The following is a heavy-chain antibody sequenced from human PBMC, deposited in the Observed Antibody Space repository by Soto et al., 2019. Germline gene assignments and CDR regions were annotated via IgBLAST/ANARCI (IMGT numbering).Heavy chain of an antibody. J-gene: IGHJ4*02. CDR2: IYYSGST. CDR1: GGSISSGGYY. CDR3: ARVLYDYVWGSYRPYYFDY. Sequence: QVQLQESGPGLVKPSQTLSLTCTVSGGSISSGGYYWSWIRQHPGKGLEWIGYIYYSGSTYYNPSLKSRVTISVDTSKNQCSLKLSSVTAADTAVYYCARVLYDYVWGSYRPYYFDYWGQGTLVTVSS. V-gene: IGHV4-31*03. D-gene: IGHD3-16*02.